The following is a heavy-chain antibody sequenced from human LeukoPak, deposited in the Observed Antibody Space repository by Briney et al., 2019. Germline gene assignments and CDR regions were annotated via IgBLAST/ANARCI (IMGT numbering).Heavy chain of an antibody. CDR1: GFTFSSYA. J-gene: IGHJ4*02. CDR3: AREGVRGSGSYYNVKDY. D-gene: IGHD3-10*01. CDR2: MSASGAGT. V-gene: IGHV3-23*01. Sequence: GESLRLSSSVSGFTFSSYAVSWVRQAPGKGLEWVSSMSASGAGTYYADSVKGRFTISRDNSKNTLYLQMNSLRAEDTAVYYCAREGVRGSGSYYNVKDYWGQGSLVTVSS.